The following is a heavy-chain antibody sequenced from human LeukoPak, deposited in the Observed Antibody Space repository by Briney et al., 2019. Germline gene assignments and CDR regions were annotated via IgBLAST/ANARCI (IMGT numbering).Heavy chain of an antibody. D-gene: IGHD2-21*02. CDR2: ISAYNGNT. V-gene: IGHV1-18*01. Sequence: ASVKVSCKASGYTFTSYGISWVRQAPGQGLEWMGWISAYNGNTNYAQKLQGRVTMTTDISTSTAYMELRSLRSDDTAVYYCARVCGGDCNDAFDIWGQGTMVTVSS. J-gene: IGHJ3*02. CDR3: ARVCGGDCNDAFDI. CDR1: GYTFTSYG.